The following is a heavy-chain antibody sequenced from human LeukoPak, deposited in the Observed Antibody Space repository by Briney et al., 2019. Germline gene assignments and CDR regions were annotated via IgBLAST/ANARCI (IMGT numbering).Heavy chain of an antibody. CDR1: GFTFRNYA. D-gene: IGHD3-22*01. CDR3: ARDRALYDSRRGYYYTEDDY. Sequence: PGGSLRLSCAASGFTFRNYAMSWVRQAPGKGLEWVSAISDSGAGTYYADSVKGRFTISRDNAKSSLYLQMNSLRADDTAVYYCARDRALYDSRRGYYYTEDDYWGQGTLVTVSS. J-gene: IGHJ4*02. CDR2: ISDSGAGT. V-gene: IGHV3-23*01.